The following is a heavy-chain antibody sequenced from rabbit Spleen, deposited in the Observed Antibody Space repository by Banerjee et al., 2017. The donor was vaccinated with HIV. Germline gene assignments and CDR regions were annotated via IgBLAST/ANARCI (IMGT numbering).Heavy chain of an antibody. V-gene: IGHV1S45*01. D-gene: IGHD2-1*01. CDR1: GFSFNNNDH. CDR3: ARPDYGGYAYGGFNL. Sequence: QEQLVESGGGLVKPGASLTLTCTASGFSFNNNDHMCWVRQAPGKGLEWIACIYAGSSGTTYYADWAKGRFTISKTSSTAVTLQVTSLTGADTATYFCARPDYGGYAYGGFNLWGPGTLVTVS. J-gene: IGHJ4*01. CDR2: IYAGSSGTT.